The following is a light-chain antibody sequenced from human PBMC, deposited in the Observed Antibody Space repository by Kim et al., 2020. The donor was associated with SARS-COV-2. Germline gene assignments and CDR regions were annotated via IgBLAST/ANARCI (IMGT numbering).Light chain of an antibody. CDR1: SSDVGGYNY. V-gene: IGLV2-14*01. J-gene: IGLJ1*01. Sequence: PRQSITISCTGTSSDVGGYNYVSWYQQHPGKAPKLMMYEVSNRPSGVSNRFSGSKSGNTASLTISGLQAEDEADYYCSSYTSSSTSFGTGTKVT. CDR3: SSYTSSSTS. CDR2: EVS.